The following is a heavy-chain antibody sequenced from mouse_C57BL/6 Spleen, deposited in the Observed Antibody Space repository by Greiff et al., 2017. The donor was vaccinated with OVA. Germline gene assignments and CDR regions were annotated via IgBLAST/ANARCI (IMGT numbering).Heavy chain of an antibody. CDR2: IDPSDSET. J-gene: IGHJ3*01. CDR1: GYTFTSYW. Sequence: QLQQPGAELVRPGSSVKLSCKASGYTFTSYWMHWVKQRPIQGLEWIGNIDPSDSETHYNQKFKDKATLTVDKSSSTAYMQLSSLTSEDSAVYYCARYDYDEGFAYWGQGTLVTVSA. CDR3: ARYDYDEGFAY. D-gene: IGHD2-4*01. V-gene: IGHV1-52*01.